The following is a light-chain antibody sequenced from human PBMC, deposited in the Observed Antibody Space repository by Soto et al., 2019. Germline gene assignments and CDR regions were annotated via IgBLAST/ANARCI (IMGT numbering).Light chain of an antibody. CDR1: SSDVGDYNY. V-gene: IGLV2-11*01. J-gene: IGLJ3*02. Sequence: QSALTQPRSVSGSPGQSVTISCTGTSSDVGDYNYVSWYQQYPGKAPKLVIYDVSKRPSGVPDRFSGSKSGNTASLTISGLPAADEADYYCCSFAGSYTFWVFGGGTKLTVL. CDR3: CSFAGSYTFWV. CDR2: DVS.